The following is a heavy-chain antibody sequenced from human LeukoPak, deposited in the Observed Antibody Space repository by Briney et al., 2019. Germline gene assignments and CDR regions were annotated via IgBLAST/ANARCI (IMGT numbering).Heavy chain of an antibody. Sequence: GGSLRLSCAASGVTFTRVAMHWLRQVPGKGLEWVAATSFDGNKEYYTDSVKGRFTISRDNSKNTLFLQMTSLRPEDTAVYYCAKDGARIQLRGCFDQWGQGILVTVSS. D-gene: IGHD5-18*01. V-gene: IGHV3-30-3*01. J-gene: IGHJ4*02. CDR1: GVTFTRVA. CDR3: AKDGARIQLRGCFDQ. CDR2: TSFDGNKE.